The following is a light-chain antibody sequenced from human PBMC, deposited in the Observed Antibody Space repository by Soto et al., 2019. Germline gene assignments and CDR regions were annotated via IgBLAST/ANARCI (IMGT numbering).Light chain of an antibody. CDR2: DAS. CDR3: QQRTSWPIT. V-gene: IGKV3-11*01. CDR1: QSVSSY. J-gene: IGKJ5*01. Sequence: EIVLTQSPATLSFSPGERATLSCRASQSVSSYLAWYQQKPGQTPRLLIYDASNRATGIPARFSGSGSGTDFTLTISTLEPEDFAVYYCQQRTSWPITFGQGTLLEIK.